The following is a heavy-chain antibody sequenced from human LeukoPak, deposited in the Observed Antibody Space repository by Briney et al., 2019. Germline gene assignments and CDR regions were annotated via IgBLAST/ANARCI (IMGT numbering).Heavy chain of an antibody. J-gene: IGHJ4*02. CDR1: GGSFSGYY. CDR2: IYTSGST. D-gene: IGHD4-17*01. V-gene: IGHV4-59*10. CDR3: ARGSVLPTVTRFDY. Sequence: SETLSLTCAVYGGSFSGYYWSWIRQPAGKGLEWIGHIYTSGSTNYNPSLKSRVTISVDTSKNQFSLKLSSVTAADTAVYYCARGSVLPTVTRFDYWGQGTLVTVSS.